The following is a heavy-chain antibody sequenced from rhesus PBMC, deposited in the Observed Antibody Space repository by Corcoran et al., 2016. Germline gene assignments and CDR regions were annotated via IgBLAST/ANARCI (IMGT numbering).Heavy chain of an antibody. V-gene: IGHV3-103*01. D-gene: IGHD6-37*01. CDR2: IGVASDT. CDR1: GFSFHNYA. CDR3: TKETHGWSFFDY. J-gene: IGHJ4*01. Sequence: EVQLVESGVGLAKPGGSLRLSCTPSGFSFHNYAFHWVRQAPEKGLEWGSAIGVASDTYYADSVKGRFTISRDNSKNTVSLQMNTLTTEDTAVYYCTKETHGWSFFDYWGQGVLVTVSS.